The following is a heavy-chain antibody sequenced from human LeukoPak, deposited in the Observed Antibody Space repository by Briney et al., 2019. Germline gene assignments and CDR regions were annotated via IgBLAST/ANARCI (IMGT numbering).Heavy chain of an antibody. CDR1: GFTFSSYS. V-gene: IGHV3-21*01. CDR3: ARVCIGWDTAMGRHTKGNWFDP. J-gene: IGHJ5*02. CDR2: ISSSSSYI. D-gene: IGHD5-18*01. Sequence: PGGSLRLSCAASGFTFSSYSMNWVRQAPGKGLEWVSSISSSSSYIYYADSVKGRFTISRDNAKNSLYLQMNSLRAEDTAVYYCARVCIGWDTAMGRHTKGNWFDPWGQGTLVTVSS.